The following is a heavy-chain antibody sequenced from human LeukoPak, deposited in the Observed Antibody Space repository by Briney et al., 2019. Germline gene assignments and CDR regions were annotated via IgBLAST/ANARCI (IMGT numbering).Heavy chain of an antibody. D-gene: IGHD6-19*01. CDR3: ARRKDSSMGVDY. CDR2: MYYSGST. CDR1: GGSISSSSHY. J-gene: IGHJ4*02. V-gene: IGHV4-39*07. Sequence: PSETLSLTCTVSGGSISSSSHYWGWIRQPPGKGLEWIGSMYYSGSTYYNPSLKSRVTISADTSKNQFSLKLSSVTAADTAVYYCARRKDSSMGVDYWGQGTLVTVSS.